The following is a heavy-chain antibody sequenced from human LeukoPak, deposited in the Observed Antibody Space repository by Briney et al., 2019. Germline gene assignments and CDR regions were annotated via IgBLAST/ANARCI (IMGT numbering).Heavy chain of an antibody. V-gene: IGHV3-30*02. Sequence: SEGSLRLSCAASGFTFSNFGMHWVRQAPGKGLEWAAFIRYDGSDKYYADSVKGRFSISRDNSKNTLYLEMNSLRAEDTAVYYCARNSSGRFDNWGQGTLVTVSS. CDR3: ARNSSGRFDN. CDR2: IRYDGSDK. J-gene: IGHJ4*02. CDR1: GFTFSNFG. D-gene: IGHD6-19*01.